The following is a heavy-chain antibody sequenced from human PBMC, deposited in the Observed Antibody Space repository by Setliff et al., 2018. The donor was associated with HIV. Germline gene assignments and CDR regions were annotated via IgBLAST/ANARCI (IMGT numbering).Heavy chain of an antibody. D-gene: IGHD2-8*02. CDR2: ISSGGEIM. CDR1: VLTFRSYS. Sequence: PGGSLSLPCAASVLTFRSYSMNWIRQAPGKGLEWVSAISSGGEIMFYADSVKGRFTISRDNSKNTLYLQMISLRADDTAVYYCAKSLLVAGNDYWGQGTLVTVSS. CDR3: AKSLLVAGNDY. V-gene: IGHV3-23*01. J-gene: IGHJ4*02.